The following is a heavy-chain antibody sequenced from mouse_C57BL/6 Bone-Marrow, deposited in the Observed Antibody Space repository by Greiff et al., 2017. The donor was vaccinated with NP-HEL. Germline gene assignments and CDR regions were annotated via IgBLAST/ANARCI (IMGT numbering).Heavy chain of an antibody. CDR3: ARSGYYGSDYAMDY. CDR1: GYTFTSYG. CDR2: IYPRSGNT. D-gene: IGHD1-1*01. J-gene: IGHJ4*01. Sequence: VQLVESGAELARPGASVKLSCKASGYTFTSYGISWVKQRTGQGLEWIGEIYPRSGNTYYNEKFKGKATLTADKSSSTAYMELRSLTSEDSAVYFCARSGYYGSDYAMDYWGQGTSVTVSS. V-gene: IGHV1-81*01.